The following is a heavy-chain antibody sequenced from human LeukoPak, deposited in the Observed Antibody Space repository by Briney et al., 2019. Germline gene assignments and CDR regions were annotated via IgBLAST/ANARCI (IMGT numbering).Heavy chain of an antibody. CDR2: IYYSGGT. V-gene: IGHV4-39*07. Sequence: SETLSLTCTVSGGSISSSSYYRGWVRQPPGKGLEWIGNIYYSGGTYSNPSPKSRVTISVDTTKNQFSLKKTSMAAAETAVYYCARGGGRGSGGVFDPWGQGTLVTVSS. D-gene: IGHD2-8*02. CDR1: GGSISSSSYY. CDR3: ARGGGRGSGGVFDP. J-gene: IGHJ5*02.